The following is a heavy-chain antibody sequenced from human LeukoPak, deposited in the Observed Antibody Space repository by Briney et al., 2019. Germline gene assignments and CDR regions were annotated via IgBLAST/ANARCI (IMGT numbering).Heavy chain of an antibody. V-gene: IGHV1-69*05. D-gene: IGHD3-9*01. CDR2: IIPIFGTA. CDR1: GGTFSSYA. Sequence: SVKVSCKASGGTFSSYAIGWVRQAPGQGLEWMGGIIPIFGTANYAQKFQGRVTITTDESTSTAYMELSSLRSEDTAVYYCARGLPMYYDILTGYYSFDYWGQGTLVTVSS. J-gene: IGHJ4*02. CDR3: ARGLPMYYDILTGYYSFDY.